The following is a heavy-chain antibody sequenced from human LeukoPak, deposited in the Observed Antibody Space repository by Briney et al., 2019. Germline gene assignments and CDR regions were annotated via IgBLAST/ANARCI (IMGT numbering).Heavy chain of an antibody. D-gene: IGHD2-15*01. J-gene: IGHJ6*02. CDR1: GFTFSSYS. CDR3: ARDPRYCSGDSCCHPQYYYYGMDV. Sequence: PGGSLRLSCAASGFTFSSYSMNWVRQAPGKGLEWVAVISYDGSNKYYADSVKGRFTISRDNSKNTLYLQMNSLRAEDTAVYYCARDPRYCSGDSCCHPQYYYYGMDVWGQGTTVTVSS. V-gene: IGHV3-30*03. CDR2: ISYDGSNK.